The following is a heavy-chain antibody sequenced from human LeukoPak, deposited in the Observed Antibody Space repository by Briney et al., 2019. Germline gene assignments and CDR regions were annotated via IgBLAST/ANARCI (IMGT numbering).Heavy chain of an antibody. CDR1: EFTFSSYW. Sequence: PRGSLRLSCAASEFTFSSYWMSWVRQAPGKGLEWVANIKEDGSEKYYMDSVKGRFTISRDNAKNSLYLQMNSLRAEDTAVYYCARDCSTSGWPIGLWGQGTLVTVSS. J-gene: IGHJ4*02. CDR3: ARDCSTSGWPIGL. CDR2: IKEDGSEK. D-gene: IGHD6-19*01. V-gene: IGHV3-7*05.